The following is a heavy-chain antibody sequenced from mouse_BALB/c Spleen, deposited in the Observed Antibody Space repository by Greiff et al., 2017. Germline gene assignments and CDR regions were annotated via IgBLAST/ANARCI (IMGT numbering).Heavy chain of an antibody. CDR2: ISSGGGNT. V-gene: IGHV5-9*03. CDR1: GFTFSSYT. J-gene: IGHJ2*01. CDR3: ASDPLDY. Sequence: DVMLVESGGGLVKPGGSLHLSCAASGFTFSSYTMSWVRQIPETRLEWVATISSGGGNTYYPDSVKGRFTISRDNAKNNLYLQMSSLRSEDTALYYCASDPLDYWGQGTTRTVSS.